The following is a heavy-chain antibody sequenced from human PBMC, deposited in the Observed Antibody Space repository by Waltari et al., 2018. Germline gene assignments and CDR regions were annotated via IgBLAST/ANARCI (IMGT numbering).Heavy chain of an antibody. CDR1: GFTVSSHY. V-gene: IGHV3-53*01. D-gene: IGHD5-12*01. J-gene: IGHJ4*02. Sequence: EVQLVESGGGLIQTGGYLRLSCADSGFTVSSHYLSWVRHAPGKGLEWVSVIYSGGSTYYADSVKGRFTISRDNPKNTLYLQMNSLRAEDTAVYYCARDWLRFDYWGQGTLVTVSS. CDR3: ARDWLRFDY. CDR2: IYSGGST.